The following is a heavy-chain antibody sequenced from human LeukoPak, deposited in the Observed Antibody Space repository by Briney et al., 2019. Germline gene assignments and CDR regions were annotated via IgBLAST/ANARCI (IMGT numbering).Heavy chain of an antibody. D-gene: IGHD2-15*01. CDR1: GGSISSGGYS. CDR2: IYYSGST. CDR3: ARYSWSGYPNAFDI. V-gene: IGHV4-31*03. J-gene: IGHJ3*02. Sequence: SETLSLTCTVSGGSISSGGYSWSWIRQHPGKGLEWIGYIYYSGSTYYNPSLKSRVTISVDTSKNQFSLKLSSVTAADTAVYYCARYSWSGYPNAFDIWGQGTMVTVSS.